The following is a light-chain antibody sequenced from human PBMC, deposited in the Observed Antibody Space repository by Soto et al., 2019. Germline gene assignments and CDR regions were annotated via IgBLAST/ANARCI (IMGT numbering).Light chain of an antibody. CDR2: DAS. J-gene: IGKJ2*01. Sequence: DIQMTQSPSPLSASVGDRVTITCRASQSISIWLAWYQQKPGKVPKLLIYDASSLQSGVPSRFSGSGSGTEFTLTISILQPDDFATYYCQQYDSWPNTFGQGTKLGI. CDR3: QQYDSWPNT. CDR1: QSISIW. V-gene: IGKV1-5*01.